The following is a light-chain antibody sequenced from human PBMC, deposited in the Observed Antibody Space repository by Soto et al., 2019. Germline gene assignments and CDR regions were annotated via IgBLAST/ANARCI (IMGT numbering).Light chain of an antibody. CDR3: QQRSNWPST. V-gene: IGKV3-11*01. J-gene: IGKJ4*01. CDR1: QSVTSY. Sequence: EIVMTQSPATLSVSPGEKATLSCRASQSVTSYLAWYQQTPGQAPRLLIYDASNRATGIPARFSGSGSGTDFTLTITSLEPEDFAVYYCQQRSNWPSTFGGGTKVEI. CDR2: DAS.